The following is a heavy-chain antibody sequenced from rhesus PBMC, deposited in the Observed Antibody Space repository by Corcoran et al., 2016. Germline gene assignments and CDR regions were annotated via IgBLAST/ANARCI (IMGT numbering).Heavy chain of an antibody. CDR3: ARHGEPDFDY. D-gene: IGHD1-44*01. V-gene: IGHV4-80*01. Sequence: QVQLQESGPGLVKPSETLALTCTVSGASLSRKWRSWIRKPPGKGLEWMGKIKANNRHPNYHPPLKTRLTISTYASKNPFSLNLNSLTAADTAVYYCARHGEPDFDYWGQGVLVTVSS. J-gene: IGHJ4*01. CDR2: IKANNRHP. CDR1: GASLSRKW.